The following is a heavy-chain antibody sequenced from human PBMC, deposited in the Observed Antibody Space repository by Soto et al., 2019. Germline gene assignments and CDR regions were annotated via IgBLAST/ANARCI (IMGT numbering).Heavy chain of an antibody. CDR2: ISYEGSNT. D-gene: IGHD1-1*01. CDR1: GFTFDTYG. CDR3: ARVTPGNNLYYFSGLDV. Sequence: QVHLVESGGGVAQPGRSLRLSCVASGFTFDTYGIHWVRQAPGKGLQWVALISYEGSNTYYADSVRGRFTISRDNSKNTLYLQINTLRPDDTGVYYCARVTPGNNLYYFSGLDVWGRGTSVTVFS. V-gene: IGHV3-30-3*01. J-gene: IGHJ6*02.